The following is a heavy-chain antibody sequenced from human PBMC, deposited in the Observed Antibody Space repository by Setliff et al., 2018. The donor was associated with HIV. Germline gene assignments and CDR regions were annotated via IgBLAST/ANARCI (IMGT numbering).Heavy chain of an antibody. CDR2: IKREGSEK. Sequence: LRLSCVASGFTFSSYWMTWVRQAPGKGLEWVANIKREGSEKYYVDSVKGRFTISRDNAKNSLYLQMNSLRAEDTAVYYCARDRDSGYTYGEDYYYYGIDVWGQGTTVTVSS. CDR3: ARDRDSGYTYGEDYYYYGIDV. V-gene: IGHV3-7*01. D-gene: IGHD5-18*01. CDR1: GFTFSSYW. J-gene: IGHJ6*01.